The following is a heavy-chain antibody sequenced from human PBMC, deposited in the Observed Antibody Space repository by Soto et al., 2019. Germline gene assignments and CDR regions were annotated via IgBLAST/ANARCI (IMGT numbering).Heavy chain of an antibody. D-gene: IGHD2-15*01. CDR2: ISYDGSNK. Sequence: GGLKRLSCAASGFNFSSYAMHWVRQDPGKGLEWVAVISYDGSNKYYADSVKGRFTISRDNSKNTLYLQMNSLRAEDTAVYYCARDFRVATHDAFDIWGQGTMVTVSS. CDR3: ARDFRVATHDAFDI. V-gene: IGHV3-30-3*01. CDR1: GFNFSSYA. J-gene: IGHJ3*02.